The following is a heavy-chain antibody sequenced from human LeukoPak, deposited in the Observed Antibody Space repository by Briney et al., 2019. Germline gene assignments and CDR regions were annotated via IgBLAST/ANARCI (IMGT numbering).Heavy chain of an antibody. Sequence: GGSLRLSCAASGFTFSSYAMNCHTGSANSYADSVKGRFTISRDNAKNSLFLQMNSLRAEDTAVYYCARTPGEPFIGYEYYFDYWGQGTLVTVSS. V-gene: IGHV3-48*03. J-gene: IGHJ4*02. CDR1: GFTFSSYA. CDR3: ARTPGEPFIGYEYYFDY. CDR2: GSAN. D-gene: IGHD3-16*01.